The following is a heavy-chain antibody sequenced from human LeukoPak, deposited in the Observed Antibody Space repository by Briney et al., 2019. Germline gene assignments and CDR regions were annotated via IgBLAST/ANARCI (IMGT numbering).Heavy chain of an antibody. V-gene: IGHV3-23*01. J-gene: IGHJ4*02. CDR3: ARLFRYCSGGTCYTDRGYFFDY. CDR1: GFTFSNYA. Sequence: PGGSLRLSCVAPGFTFSNYAMSWVRQAPGKGLERVSTISGSGSNTYYADSVKGRFTISRDNSKNTLSLQMNSLRAEDTAVYYCARLFRYCSGGTCYTDRGYFFDYWGQGTLVTVSS. D-gene: IGHD2-15*01. CDR2: ISGSGSNT.